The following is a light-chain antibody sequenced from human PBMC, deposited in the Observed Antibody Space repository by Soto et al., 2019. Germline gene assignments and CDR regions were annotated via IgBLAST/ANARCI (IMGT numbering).Light chain of an antibody. CDR3: QVWDDNSDHHV. CDR1: NIGGKS. CDR2: HDS. J-gene: IGLJ1*01. V-gene: IGLV3-21*02. Sequence: SYELTQTSSVSVAPGQTVRISCGGNNIGGKSVHWYQQKPGQAPVVVVYHDSDRPSGIPERFSGSNSGNTATLTISRVEAGDEADYHCQVWDDNSDHHVFGTGTKVTVL.